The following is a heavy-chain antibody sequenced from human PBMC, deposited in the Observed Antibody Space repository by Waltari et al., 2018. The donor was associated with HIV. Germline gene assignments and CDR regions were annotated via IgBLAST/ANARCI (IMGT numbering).Heavy chain of an antibody. V-gene: IGHV1-69*01. D-gene: IGHD3-3*01. CDR2: IIPIFGTA. CDR1: GGTFSSYA. CDR3: ATITIFGPGATSPYYYGMDV. Sequence: QVQLVQSGAEVKKPGSSVKVSCKASGGTFSSYAISWVRQAPGQGLEWMGGIIPIFGTANYAQKFQGRVTITADESTSTAYMELSSLRSEDTAVYYCATITIFGPGATSPYYYGMDVWGQGTTVTVSS. J-gene: IGHJ6*02.